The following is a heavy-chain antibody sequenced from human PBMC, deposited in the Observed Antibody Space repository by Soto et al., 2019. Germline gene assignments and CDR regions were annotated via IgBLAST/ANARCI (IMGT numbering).Heavy chain of an antibody. CDR2: INWSGGST. V-gene: IGHV3-20*01. D-gene: IGHD3-10*01. CDR3: AKSGSGNYLYYYYMDV. CDR1: GFTFDDYG. Sequence: EVQLVESGGGVVRPGGSLRLSCAASGFTFDDYGMGWVRQAPGKGLEWVSGINWSGGSTAYADSVKGRFTISRDNAKNSLYLQMNSLRADDTALYHWAKSGSGNYLYYYYMDVWDKGTTVTVSS. J-gene: IGHJ6*03.